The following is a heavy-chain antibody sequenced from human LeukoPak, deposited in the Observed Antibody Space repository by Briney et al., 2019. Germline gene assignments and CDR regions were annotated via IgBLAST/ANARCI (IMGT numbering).Heavy chain of an antibody. CDR3: ARKRGPSSWGHYFDY. Sequence: PSETLSLTCTVSAGSINYYYWNWIGKPPGKGLNWIGDIYYSGSTNYNPSLRSRVTISVDTSKNQFSLKLRSVTAADTAVYYCARKRGPSSWGHYFDYWGQGTLVTASS. D-gene: IGHD2-15*01. V-gene: IGHV4-59*01. CDR2: IYYSGST. CDR1: AGSINYYY. J-gene: IGHJ4*02.